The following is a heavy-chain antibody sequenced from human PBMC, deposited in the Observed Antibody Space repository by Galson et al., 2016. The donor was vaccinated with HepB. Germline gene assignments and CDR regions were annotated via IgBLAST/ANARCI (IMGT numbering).Heavy chain of an antibody. J-gene: IGHJ4*02. CDR1: GLDFRRYW. CDR3: VKGAGTIDY. D-gene: IGHD6-19*01. V-gene: IGHV3-74*01. Sequence: SLRLSCAVSGLDFRRYWMHWVRQTPGEGLVWVSRINADGTATGYADSVKGRFTISRDDAKNTLYLQMNTLRVEDTAVYYCVKGAGTIDYWGQGTLVTVSS. CDR2: INADGTAT.